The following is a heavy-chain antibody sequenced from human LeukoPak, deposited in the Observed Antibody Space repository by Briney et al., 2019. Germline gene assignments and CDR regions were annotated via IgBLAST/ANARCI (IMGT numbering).Heavy chain of an antibody. CDR2: IWYEGSNK. V-gene: IGHV3-33*01. D-gene: IGHD4-17*01. J-gene: IGHJ4*02. CDR1: GFTFSNYG. Sequence: GGSLRLSCAASGFTFSNYGMHWVRQAPGKGLEWVAVIWYEGSNKYYADPVKGRFTISRDNSKNTLYMQMNSLRVEDTAVYYCATAPRGGDYEDYWGQGTLATVSS. CDR3: ATAPRGGDYEDY.